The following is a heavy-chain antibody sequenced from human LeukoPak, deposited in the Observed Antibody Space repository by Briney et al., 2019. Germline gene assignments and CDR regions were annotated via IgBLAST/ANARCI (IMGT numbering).Heavy chain of an antibody. Sequence: GGSLRLSCAASGFTFSSYWMHWVRQAPGKGLVWVSRINNDGSTTRYADPVKGRFTISRDNAKNTLYLQMNSLRAEDTAMYYCARSNYPYYFDYWGQGTLVTVSS. CDR2: INNDGSTT. J-gene: IGHJ4*02. V-gene: IGHV3-74*01. D-gene: IGHD4/OR15-4a*01. CDR3: ARSNYPYYFDY. CDR1: GFTFSSYW.